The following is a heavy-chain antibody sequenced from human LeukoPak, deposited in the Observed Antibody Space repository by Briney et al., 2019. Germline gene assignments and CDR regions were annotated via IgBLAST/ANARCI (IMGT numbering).Heavy chain of an antibody. Sequence: SETLSLTCTVSGGSISSYYWSWIRQPPGKGLEWIGYIYYSGSTNYNPSLNSRVTISVDTSKNQFSLKLSSVTAADTAVYYCARDRVVVVPAAINKDAFDIWGQGTMVTVSS. J-gene: IGHJ3*02. D-gene: IGHD2-2*02. CDR2: IYYSGST. V-gene: IGHV4-59*01. CDR1: GGSISSYY. CDR3: ARDRVVVVPAAINKDAFDI.